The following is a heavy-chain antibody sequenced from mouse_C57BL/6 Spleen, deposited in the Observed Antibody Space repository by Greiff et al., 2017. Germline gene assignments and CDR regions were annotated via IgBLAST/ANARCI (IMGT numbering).Heavy chain of an antibody. Sequence: EVQLQQSGPELVRPGASVKISCKASGYTFTDYYMNWVKQSHGKSLEWIGDINPNNGGTSYNQKFKGKATLTVDKSSSTAYMELRSLTSEDSAVYYCASGYYGYDGGWYFDVWGTGTTVTVSS. CDR2: INPNNGGT. CDR1: GYTFTDYY. V-gene: IGHV1-26*01. CDR3: ASGYYGYDGGWYFDV. J-gene: IGHJ1*03. D-gene: IGHD2-2*01.